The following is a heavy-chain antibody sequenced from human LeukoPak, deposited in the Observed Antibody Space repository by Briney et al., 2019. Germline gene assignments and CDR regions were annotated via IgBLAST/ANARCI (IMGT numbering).Heavy chain of an antibody. CDR3: ARSVVVVAATWFDP. J-gene: IGHJ5*02. V-gene: IGHV1-18*01. CDR1: GYTFTSYG. Sequence: ASVKVSCKASGYTFTSYGISWVRQAPGQGLKWMGWISAYNGNTNYAQKLQGRVTMTTDTSTSTAYMELRSLRSDDTAVYYCARSVVVVAATWFDPWGQGTLVTVSS. D-gene: IGHD2-15*01. CDR2: ISAYNGNT.